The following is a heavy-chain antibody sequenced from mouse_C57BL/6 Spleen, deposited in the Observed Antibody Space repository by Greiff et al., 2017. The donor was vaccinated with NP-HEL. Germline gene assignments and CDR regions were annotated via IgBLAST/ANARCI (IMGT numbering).Heavy chain of an antibody. D-gene: IGHD1-1*01. Sequence: EVKVVESGGGLVKPGGSLKLSCAASGFTFSSYAMSWVRQTPEKRLEWVATISDGGSYTYYPDNVKGRFTISRDNAKNNLYLQMSHLKSEDTAMYYCAREGSSGFAYWGQGTLVTVSA. J-gene: IGHJ3*01. CDR1: GFTFSSYA. V-gene: IGHV5-4*03. CDR3: AREGSSGFAY. CDR2: ISDGGSYT.